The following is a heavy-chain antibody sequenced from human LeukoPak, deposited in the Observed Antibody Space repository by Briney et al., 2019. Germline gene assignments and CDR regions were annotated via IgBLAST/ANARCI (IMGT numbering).Heavy chain of an antibody. J-gene: IGHJ4*02. CDR1: GYTFTSYD. D-gene: IGHD5-24*01. V-gene: IGHV1-8*01. Sequence: ASVKVSCKASGYTFTSYDINWVRPATGQGLEWMGWMNPNSGNTGYAQKFQGRVTMTRNTSISTAYMELSSLRAEDTAVYYCARAEMATVFDYWGQGTLVTVSS. CDR2: MNPNSGNT. CDR3: ARAEMATVFDY.